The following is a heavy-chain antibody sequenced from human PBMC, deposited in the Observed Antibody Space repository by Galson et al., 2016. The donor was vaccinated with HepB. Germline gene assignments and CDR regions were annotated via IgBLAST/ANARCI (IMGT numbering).Heavy chain of an antibody. J-gene: IGHJ4*02. CDR1: TGSITYYY. D-gene: IGHD2-21*01. CDR3: ARGEHTPDS. V-gene: IGHV4-4*07. Sequence: SETLSLTCTVPTGSITYYYWNWIRQPAGKGLEWIGRAVLGGDTNYNPSLKSRVTMSIDTPKDQPSLRLTSVTAADTAVYYCARGEHTPDSWGQGTLVTVSS. CDR2: AVLGGDT.